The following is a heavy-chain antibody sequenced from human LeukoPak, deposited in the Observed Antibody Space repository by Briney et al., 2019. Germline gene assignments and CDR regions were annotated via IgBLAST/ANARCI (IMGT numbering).Heavy chain of an antibody. CDR3: ARVGYCSGGSCYRRGSYFDY. CDR1: GFTFSSYW. Sequence: GGSVRLSCAASGFTFSSYWMHWVRQAPGKGLVGVSRINSDGSSTSYADSVKGRFTISRDNAKNTLYLQMNSLRAEDTAVYYCARVGYCSGGSCYRRGSYFDYWGQGTLVTVSS. D-gene: IGHD2-15*01. J-gene: IGHJ4*02. V-gene: IGHV3-74*01. CDR2: INSDGSST.